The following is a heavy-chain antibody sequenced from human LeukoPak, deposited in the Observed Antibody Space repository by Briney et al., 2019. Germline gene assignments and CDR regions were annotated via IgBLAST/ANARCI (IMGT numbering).Heavy chain of an antibody. V-gene: IGHV1-18*04. D-gene: IGHD6-13*01. J-gene: IGHJ6*04. CDR3: ARDGPGEAAAGYYYYWTDV. CDR1: GYTFTSYG. CDR2: ISAYNGNT. Sequence: RASVKVSCKASGYTFTSYGISWVRQAPGQGLEWMGWISAYNGNTNYAQKLQGRVTMTTDTSTSTAYMELRSLRSDDTAVYYCARDGPGEAAAGYYYYWTDVWGKGTTVTVSS.